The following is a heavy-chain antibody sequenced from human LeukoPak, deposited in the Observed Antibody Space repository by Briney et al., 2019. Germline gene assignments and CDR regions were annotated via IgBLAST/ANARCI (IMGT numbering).Heavy chain of an antibody. D-gene: IGHD3-22*01. Sequence: SETLSLTCTVSGGSISSGGYYWSWIRQHPGKGLEWIGYIYYSGSTYYNPSLKSRVTISVDTSKNQFSLKLSSVTAADTAVYYCARVWAYDSSGYPDYWGQGTLVTVSS. CDR3: ARVWAYDSSGYPDY. CDR1: GGSISSGGYY. V-gene: IGHV4-31*03. J-gene: IGHJ4*02. CDR2: IYYSGST.